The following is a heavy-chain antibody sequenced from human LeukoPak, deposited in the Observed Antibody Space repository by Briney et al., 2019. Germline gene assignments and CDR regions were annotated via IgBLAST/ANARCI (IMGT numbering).Heavy chain of an antibody. CDR1: GFTFSTYG. Sequence: GGSLRLSCAASGFTFSTYGTHWVRRAPGKGLEWVAVISYDGNYKYFADFVKGRFTISRDSSKNTVYLQMNSLRDEDTAVYYCAKDETVVRGDIRHGMDVWGQGTTVTVSS. V-gene: IGHV3-30*18. CDR2: ISYDGNYK. CDR3: AKDETVVRGDIRHGMDV. D-gene: IGHD3-10*01. J-gene: IGHJ6*02.